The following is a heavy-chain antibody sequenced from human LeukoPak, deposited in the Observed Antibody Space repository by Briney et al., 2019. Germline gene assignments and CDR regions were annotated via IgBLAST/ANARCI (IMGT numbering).Heavy chain of an antibody. V-gene: IGHV4-34*01. Sequence: SETLSLTCAVYGGSFSGYYWSWIRQPPGKGLEWIGEINHSGSTNYYPSLKSRVTISVDTSKNQFSLKLSSVTAADTAVYYCARGKVDTAMVNFDYWGQGTLVTVSS. CDR2: INHSGST. D-gene: IGHD5-18*01. CDR3: ARGKVDTAMVNFDY. J-gene: IGHJ4*02. CDR1: GGSFSGYY.